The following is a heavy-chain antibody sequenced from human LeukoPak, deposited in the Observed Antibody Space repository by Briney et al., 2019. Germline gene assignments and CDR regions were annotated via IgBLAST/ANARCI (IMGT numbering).Heavy chain of an antibody. Sequence: ASVKVSCKASGYTFTSYGISWVRQAPGQGLEWMGWISAYNGNTNYAQKLQGRVTMTTDTSTSTAYMELRSLRSDDTAVYYCARARAGHYYDSSGYYRHFDYWGQGTLVTVSS. D-gene: IGHD3-22*01. V-gene: IGHV1-18*01. CDR2: ISAYNGNT. J-gene: IGHJ4*02. CDR1: GYTFTSYG. CDR3: ARARAGHYYDSSGYYRHFDY.